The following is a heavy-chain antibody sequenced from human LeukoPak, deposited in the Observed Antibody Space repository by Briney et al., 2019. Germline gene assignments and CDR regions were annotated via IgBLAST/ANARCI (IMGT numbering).Heavy chain of an antibody. J-gene: IGHJ4*02. V-gene: IGHV3-15*01. CDR3: AKGGALGYCSGGSCYNDY. D-gene: IGHD2-15*01. CDR1: GFTFANAW. Sequence: PGGSLRLSCAASGFTFANAWMSWVRQAPGKGLEWVGRIKSKTDGGTTDYAAPVRGRFTISRDNSKNTLYLQMNSLRAEDTAVYYCAKGGALGYCSGGSCYNDYWGQGTLVTVSS. CDR2: IKSKTDGGTT.